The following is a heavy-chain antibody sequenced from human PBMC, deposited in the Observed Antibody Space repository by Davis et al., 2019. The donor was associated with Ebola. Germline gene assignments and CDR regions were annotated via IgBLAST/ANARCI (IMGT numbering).Heavy chain of an antibody. Sequence: GESLKISCTASGFTFGDYAMSWVRQAPGKGLEWVAVISYDGSNKYYADSVKGRFTISRDNSKNMLYLQMNSLRAEDTAVYYCAKGSAVDVCGQGTTVTVSS. D-gene: IGHD2-15*01. V-gene: IGHV3-30*04. J-gene: IGHJ6*02. CDR1: GFTFGDYA. CDR2: ISYDGSNK. CDR3: AKGSAVDV.